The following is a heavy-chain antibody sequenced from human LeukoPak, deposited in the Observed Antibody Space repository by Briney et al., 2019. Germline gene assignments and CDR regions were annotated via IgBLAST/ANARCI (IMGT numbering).Heavy chain of an antibody. J-gene: IGHJ5*02. V-gene: IGHV4-39*01. CDR2: MYNSGST. CDR3: ARHTFHRGNWNWFDP. CDR1: GGSISSSSYY. D-gene: IGHD3-10*01. Sequence: SETLSLTCTVSGGSISSSSYYWGWIRQPPGKGLEWIGSMYNSGSTYYNPSLKSRVTISVDASKNQFSLKLSSVTAADTAVYYCARHTFHRGNWNWFDPWGQGTLVTVSS.